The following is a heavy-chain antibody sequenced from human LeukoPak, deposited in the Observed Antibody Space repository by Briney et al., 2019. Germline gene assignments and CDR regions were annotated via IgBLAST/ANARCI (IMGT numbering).Heavy chain of an antibody. Sequence: EASVKVSCKASGGTFSSYAISWVRQAPGQGFEWMGGITPIFGTANYAQKFQGRVTITADESTSTAYMELSSLRSEDTAVYYCARGVRRYFDWLLDYWGQGTLVTVSS. CDR3: ARGVRRYFDWLLDY. V-gene: IGHV1-69*13. CDR2: ITPIFGTA. CDR1: GGTFSSYA. J-gene: IGHJ4*02. D-gene: IGHD3-9*01.